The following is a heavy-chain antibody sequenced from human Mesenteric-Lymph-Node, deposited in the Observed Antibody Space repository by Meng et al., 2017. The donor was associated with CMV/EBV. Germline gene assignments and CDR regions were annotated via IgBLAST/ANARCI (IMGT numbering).Heavy chain of an antibody. CDR2: ISYDGSHT. Sequence: GGSLRLSCAASAFTFSGHAMHWVRQAPGKGLEGVTFISYDGSHTFYADSVKGSFTVSRDNSKNTLYLQMSSLRPEDTAVYYCAREGGGSGYSSPDYWGQGTLVTVSS. J-gene: IGHJ4*02. D-gene: IGHD5-18*01. CDR1: AFTFSGHA. V-gene: IGHV3-30-3*01. CDR3: AREGGGSGYSSPDY.